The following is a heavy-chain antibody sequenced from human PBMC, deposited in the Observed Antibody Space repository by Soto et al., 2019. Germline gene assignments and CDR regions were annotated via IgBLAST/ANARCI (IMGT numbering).Heavy chain of an antibody. CDR2: ISYDGSNK. Sequence: GGSLRLSCAASGFTFSSYGMHWVRQAPGKGLEWVAVISYDGSNKYYADSVKGRFTISRDNSKNTLYLQMNSLRAEDTAVYYCAKEHSSSWPYYYYYYGMDVWGQGTTVTVSS. D-gene: IGHD6-13*01. J-gene: IGHJ6*02. CDR3: AKEHSSSWPYYYYYYGMDV. CDR1: GFTFSSYG. V-gene: IGHV3-30*18.